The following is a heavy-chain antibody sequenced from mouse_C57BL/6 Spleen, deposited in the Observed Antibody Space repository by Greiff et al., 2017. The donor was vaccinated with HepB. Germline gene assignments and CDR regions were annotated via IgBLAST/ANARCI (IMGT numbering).Heavy chain of an antibody. CDR3: ARGNYYGSSQYYYAMDY. CDR2: IDPSDSYT. J-gene: IGHJ4*01. D-gene: IGHD1-1*01. CDR1: GYTFTSYW. Sequence: VQLQQPGAELVMPGASVKLSCKASGYTFTSYWMHWVKQRPGQGLEWIGEIDPSDSYTNYNQKFKGKSTLTVDKSSSTAYMQLSSLTSEESAVYYCARGNYYGSSQYYYAMDYWGQGTSVTVSS. V-gene: IGHV1-69*01.